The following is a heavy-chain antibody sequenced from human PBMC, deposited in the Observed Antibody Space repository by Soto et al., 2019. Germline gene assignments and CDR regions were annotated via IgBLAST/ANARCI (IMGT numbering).Heavy chain of an antibody. D-gene: IGHD3-10*01. CDR1: GFTFSSYA. CDR2: ISGSGGST. CDR3: AKLRFGQLLYYYYYMDV. Sequence: PGGSLRLSCAASGFTFSSYAMSWVRQAPGKGLEWVSAISGSGGSTYYADSVKGRFTISRDNSKNTLYLQMNSLRAEDTAVYYCAKLRFGQLLYYYYYMDVWGKGTTVTVSS. J-gene: IGHJ6*03. V-gene: IGHV3-23*01.